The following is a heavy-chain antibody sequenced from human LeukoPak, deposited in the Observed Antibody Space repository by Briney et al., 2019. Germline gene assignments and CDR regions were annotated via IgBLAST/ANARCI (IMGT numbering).Heavy chain of an antibody. D-gene: IGHD3-10*01. CDR2: IYASGST. Sequence: SETLSLTCTVSGGSINSYYWSWLRQPAERGLEWIGRIYASGSTNYNPSLKSRVTISVDTSKNQFSLKLSSVTAADTAVYYCARAYYYGHYMDVWGKGTTVTVSS. V-gene: IGHV4-4*07. CDR1: GGSINSYY. J-gene: IGHJ6*03. CDR3: ARAYYYGHYMDV.